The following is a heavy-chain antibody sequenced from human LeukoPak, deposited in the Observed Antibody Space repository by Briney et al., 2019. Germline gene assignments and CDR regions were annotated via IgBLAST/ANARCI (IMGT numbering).Heavy chain of an antibody. D-gene: IGHD3-16*01. CDR3: ARYGRSSGYVYYFDY. CDR1: GGSFSGYY. J-gene: IGHJ4*02. V-gene: IGHV4-34*01. Sequence: SETLSLTCAVYGGSFSGYYWSWIRQPPGKGLEWIGEINHSGSTNYNPSLKSRVTISVDTSKNQFSLKLSSVTAADTAVYYCARYGRSSGYVYYFDYWGQGTLVTVSS. CDR2: INHSGST.